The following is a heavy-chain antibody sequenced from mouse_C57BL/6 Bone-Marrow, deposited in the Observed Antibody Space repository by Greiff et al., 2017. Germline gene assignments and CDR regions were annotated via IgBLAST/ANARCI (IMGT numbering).Heavy chain of an antibody. CDR3: ASVYYDGSRWLAMDY. D-gene: IGHD1-1*01. J-gene: IGHJ4*01. V-gene: IGHV1-55*01. CDR1: GYTFTSYW. Sequence: QVHLQQPGAELVKPGASVKMSCKASGYTFTSYWITWVKQRPGQGLEWIGDIYPGSGSTNYNEKFKSKATLTVDTSSSTAYMQLSSLTSEDAAVYYCASVYYDGSRWLAMDYWGQGTSVTVSS. CDR2: IYPGSGST.